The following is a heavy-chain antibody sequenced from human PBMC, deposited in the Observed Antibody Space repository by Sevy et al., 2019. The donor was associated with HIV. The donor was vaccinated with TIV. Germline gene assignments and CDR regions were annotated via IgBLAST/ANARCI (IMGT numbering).Heavy chain of an antibody. CDR3: ARRYFDL. CDR1: GFTFDNYW. CDR2: IRQDGNEI. V-gene: IGHV3-7*01. Sequence: GGSLRLSCVASGFTFDNYWMQWVRQAPGKGLEWVANIRQDGNEIYYADSVKGRFTMSRDNAKESLYLQMSNLRVEDTAIYYCARRYFDLWGQGILVTVSS. J-gene: IGHJ4*02.